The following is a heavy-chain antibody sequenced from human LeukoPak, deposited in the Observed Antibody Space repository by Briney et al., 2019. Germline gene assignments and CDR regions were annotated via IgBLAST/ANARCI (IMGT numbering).Heavy chain of an antibody. D-gene: IGHD3-10*01. V-gene: IGHV4-39*07. Sequence: PSETLSLTCTVSGDSISISTYYWGWIRQPPGKGLEWIGSISYSGSTYYNPSLKSRVTISVHTSKNQFSLKLSSVTAADTAVYYCARLTKNDSGSYRFGKKKRGYMDVWGKGTTVTISS. J-gene: IGHJ6*03. CDR2: ISYSGST. CDR1: GDSISISTYY. CDR3: ARLTKNDSGSYRFGKKKRGYMDV.